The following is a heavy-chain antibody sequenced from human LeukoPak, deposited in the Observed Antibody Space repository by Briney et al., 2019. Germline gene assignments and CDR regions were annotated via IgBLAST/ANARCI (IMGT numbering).Heavy chain of an antibody. CDR1: GFTFSSYW. V-gene: IGHV3-7*01. Sequence: GGSLRLSCAASGFTFSSYWMSWVRQAPGKGLEWVANIKQDGSEKYYVDSVKGRFTISRDNAKNSLYLQMNSLRAEDTAVYYCAGVHSLVIFDYWGQGTLVTVSS. J-gene: IGHJ4*02. CDR3: AGVHSLVIFDY. CDR2: IKQDGSEK. D-gene: IGHD2-21*01.